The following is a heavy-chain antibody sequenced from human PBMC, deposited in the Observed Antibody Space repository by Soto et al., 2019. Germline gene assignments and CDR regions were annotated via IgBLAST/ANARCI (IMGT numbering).Heavy chain of an antibody. D-gene: IGHD6-19*01. CDR3: ARDRDGSGRTDFDC. CDR2: TYYRAKWFN. CDR1: GDTVSSNSAA. Sequence: PSQTLSLTCAISGDTVSSNSAAWNWIRQSPSRGLEWLGRTYYRAKWFNDYAVSVKSRITISPDTSKNQFSLQLNSVTPEDTAVYYCARDRDGSGRTDFDCWGQGTLVTVPQ. J-gene: IGHJ4*02. V-gene: IGHV6-1*01.